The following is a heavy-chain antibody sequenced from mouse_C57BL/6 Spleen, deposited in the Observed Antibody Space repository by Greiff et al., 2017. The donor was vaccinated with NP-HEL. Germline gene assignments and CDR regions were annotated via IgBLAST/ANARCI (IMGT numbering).Heavy chain of an antibody. Sequence: DVKLVESGGGLVQPGGSLKLSCAASGFTFSDYYMYWVRQTPEKRLEWVAYISNGGGSTYYPDTVKGRFTISRDNAKNTLYLQMSRLKSEDTAMYYCARRAYGSSYYYAMDYWGQGTSVTVSS. CDR3: ARRAYGSSYYYAMDY. CDR2: ISNGGGST. J-gene: IGHJ4*01. CDR1: GFTFSDYY. V-gene: IGHV5-12*01. D-gene: IGHD1-1*01.